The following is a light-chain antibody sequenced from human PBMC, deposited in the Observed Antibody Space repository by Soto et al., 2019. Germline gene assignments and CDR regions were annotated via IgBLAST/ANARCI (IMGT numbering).Light chain of an antibody. V-gene: IGKV1-9*01. CDR3: QQLMRCPIT. J-gene: IGKJ5*01. Sequence: DIQMTPSPFTLSSSAGDRVTITCRASQGISSYLAWYQQKPRKAPEVLILGASTLQSGVQSRVSGSGSGTEFTLTISSLQPEDFATYDCQQLMRCPITFGQGTRLEIK. CDR1: QGISSY. CDR2: GAS.